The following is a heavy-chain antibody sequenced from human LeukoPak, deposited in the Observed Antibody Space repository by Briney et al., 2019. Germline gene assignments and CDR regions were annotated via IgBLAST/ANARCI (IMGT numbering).Heavy chain of an antibody. Sequence: PSETLSLTCTVSGVSISSSSYYWGWIRQPPGKGLEWIGNIYDSGSTNYNPSLKSRVTISVDTSKNQCSLKLSSVTAADTAVYYCARQSISGSSLSYFDYWGQGTLVNVSS. CDR3: ARQSISGSSLSYFDY. CDR2: IYDSGST. CDR1: GVSISSSSYY. J-gene: IGHJ4*02. V-gene: IGHV4-61*05. D-gene: IGHD3-22*01.